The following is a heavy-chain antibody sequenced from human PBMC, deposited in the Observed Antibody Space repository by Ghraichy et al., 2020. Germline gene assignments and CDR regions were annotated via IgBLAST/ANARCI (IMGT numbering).Heavy chain of an antibody. D-gene: IGHD6-19*01. CDR2: ISSSSSYI. CDR1: GFTFSSYS. Sequence: GESLNISCAASGFTFSSYSMNWVRQAPGKGLEWVSSISSSSSYIYYADSVKGRFTISRDNAKNSLYLQMNSLRAEDTAVYYCARRIAVAGNYYYYGMDVWGQGTTVTVSS. J-gene: IGHJ6*02. CDR3: ARRIAVAGNYYYYGMDV. V-gene: IGHV3-21*01.